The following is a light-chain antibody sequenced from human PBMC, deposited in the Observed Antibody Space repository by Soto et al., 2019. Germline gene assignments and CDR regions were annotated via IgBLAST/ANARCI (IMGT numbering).Light chain of an antibody. CDR1: SSDVGGYKY. CDR2: EVS. CDR3: VSYTSSNTLV. Sequence: QSALTQPASVSGSPGQSITISCTGSSSDVGGYKYVSWYQSRPGKAPTLLIYEVSNRSSGLSSRFSGSKSGNTVSLTISGLQADDEADYYCVSYTSSNTLVFGGGTKLTVL. V-gene: IGLV2-14*01. J-gene: IGLJ2*01.